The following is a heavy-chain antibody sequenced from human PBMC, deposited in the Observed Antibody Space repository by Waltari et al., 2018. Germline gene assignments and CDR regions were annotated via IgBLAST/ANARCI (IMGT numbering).Heavy chain of an antibody. V-gene: IGHV3-7*04. Sequence: EAQLVESGGTLVRPGESRRLRWVVSGFSCGAHCVSWVGQAPGKGLEWVASINQDGETDYVDSVKGRFTISRDNAKNSLYLVLNTLGADDSGVYFCASDPTLFGIRQNYFDSWGQGTQVTVSS. CDR2: INQDGET. D-gene: IGHD3-3*01. J-gene: IGHJ4*02. CDR1: GFSCGAHC. CDR3: ASDPTLFGIRQNYFDS.